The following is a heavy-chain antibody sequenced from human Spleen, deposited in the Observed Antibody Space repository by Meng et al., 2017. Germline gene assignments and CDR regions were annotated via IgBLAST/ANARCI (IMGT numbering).Heavy chain of an antibody. Sequence: QVQLVQSGAEVKKPGAPVKVSCKASGYTFTGYYMYWVRQAPGQGLEWMGRINPNSGGTNYAQKFQGRVTLTRDTSISTAYMELSRLRSDDTAVYYCARGLGVVTVTFDYWGQGTLVTVSS. J-gene: IGHJ4*02. V-gene: IGHV1-2*06. CDR1: GYTFTGYY. CDR3: ARGLGVVTVTFDY. D-gene: IGHD2-21*02. CDR2: INPNSGGT.